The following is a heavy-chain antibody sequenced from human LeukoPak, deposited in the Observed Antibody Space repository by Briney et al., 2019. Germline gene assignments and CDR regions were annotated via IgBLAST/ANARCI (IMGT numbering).Heavy chain of an antibody. V-gene: IGHV3-23*01. CDR2: ISGSGGST. CDR3: AKSLPRGYIYGSDY. Sequence: GGSLRLSRAAAGFTFSNYAMTWVRQAPGKGLKWGSTISGSGGSTDYADSVKGPFTISRDNSKNTLYLQMNSLGAEDTAVYYCAKSLPRGYIYGSDYWGQGTLVTVSS. J-gene: IGHJ4*02. CDR1: GFTFSNYA. D-gene: IGHD5-18*01.